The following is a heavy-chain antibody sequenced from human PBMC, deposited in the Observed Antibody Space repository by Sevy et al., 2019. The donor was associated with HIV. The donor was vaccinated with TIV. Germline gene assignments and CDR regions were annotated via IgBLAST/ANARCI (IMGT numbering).Heavy chain of an antibody. CDR3: AITKDYYDNSGYPFDY. CDR2: FDPEDGET. V-gene: IGHV1-24*01. Sequence: ASVKVSCKVFGYTLSELSMHWVRQTPGKGLEWMGSFDPEDGETINAQKFQGRVAMTEDRSTDTAYLELRSLGSEDTAVFYCAITKDYYDNSGYPFDYWGQGTLVTVSS. D-gene: IGHD3-22*01. J-gene: IGHJ4*02. CDR1: GYTLSELS.